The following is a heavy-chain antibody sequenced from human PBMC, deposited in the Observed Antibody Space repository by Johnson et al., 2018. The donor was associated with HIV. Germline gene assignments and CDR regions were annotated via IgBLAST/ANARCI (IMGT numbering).Heavy chain of an antibody. Sequence: VRLVESGGGLVQPGGSLRLSCAASGFTVSSNYWMSWVRQAPGKGLEWVANIKQDGREKYYVDSVKGRFTISRENAKNSVYLQMNSLRAEDTAVYYCARLRGSSAKGFDIWGQGTMVIVSS. V-gene: IGHV3-7*01. CDR2: IKQDGREK. CDR1: GFTVSSNYW. D-gene: IGHD6-6*01. CDR3: ARLRGSSAKGFDI. J-gene: IGHJ3*02.